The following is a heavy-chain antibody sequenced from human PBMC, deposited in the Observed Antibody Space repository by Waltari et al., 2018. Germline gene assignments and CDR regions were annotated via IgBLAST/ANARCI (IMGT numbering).Heavy chain of an antibody. CDR1: GYSISSGYY. CDR2: IYHSGST. J-gene: IGHJ4*02. V-gene: IGHV4-38-2*01. CDR3: AITLWFGELIFDY. D-gene: IGHD3-10*01. Sequence: QVQLQESGPGLVRPSETLSLTCAVSGYSISSGYYWGWIRQPPGKGLEWIGSIYHSGSTYYNPSRKSRVTISVDTSKNQFSLKLSSVTAADTAVYYCAITLWFGELIFDYWGQGTLVTVSS.